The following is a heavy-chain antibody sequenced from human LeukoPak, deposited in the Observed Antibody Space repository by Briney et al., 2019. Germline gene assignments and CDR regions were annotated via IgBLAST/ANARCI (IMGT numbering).Heavy chain of an antibody. V-gene: IGHV3-23*01. J-gene: IGHJ5*02. CDR3: VKGNWNDD. CDR1: GFPFSTYD. CDR2: VSGSGDRT. Sequence: GGSLRLSCAASGFPFSTYDMTWVRQTPGRGLEWVSGVSGSGDRTYYTDSAKGRFTISRDISKNTLYLQMNSLRAEDTAVYYCVKGNWNDDWGQGTLVTVSS.